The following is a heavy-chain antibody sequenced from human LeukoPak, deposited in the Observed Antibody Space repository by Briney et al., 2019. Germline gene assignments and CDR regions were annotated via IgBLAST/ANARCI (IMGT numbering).Heavy chain of an antibody. CDR1: GGSFSGYY. CDR2: INHSGST. V-gene: IGHV4-34*01. D-gene: IGHD2-2*01. Sequence: SSETLSLTCAVYGGSFSGYYWSWIRQPPGKGLEWIGEINHSGSTNYNPSLKSRVTISVDTSKNQFSLKLSSVTAADTAVYYCARGRTCSSTSCYSSAFDIWGQGTMVTVSS. J-gene: IGHJ3*02. CDR3: ARGRTCSSTSCYSSAFDI.